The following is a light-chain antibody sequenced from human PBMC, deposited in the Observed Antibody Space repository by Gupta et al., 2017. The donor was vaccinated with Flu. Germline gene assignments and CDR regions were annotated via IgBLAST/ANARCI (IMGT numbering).Light chain of an antibody. J-gene: IGLJ2*01. V-gene: IGLV2-14*03. Sequence: QSALTQPASVSGSPGQPITISCTGTYSDIGSYNYVSWYQQHPGKAPRLIIFEVNNRPSRVSARFSGSKSGNTASLTISGLQAEDDGYYHCSSYTGSFTLFGGGTQLTVL. CDR3: SSYTGSFTL. CDR2: EVN. CDR1: YSDIGSYNY.